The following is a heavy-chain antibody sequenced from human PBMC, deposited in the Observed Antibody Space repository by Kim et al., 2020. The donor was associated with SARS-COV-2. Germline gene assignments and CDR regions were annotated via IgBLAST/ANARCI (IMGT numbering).Heavy chain of an antibody. V-gene: IGHV3-23*01. J-gene: IGHJ4*02. D-gene: IGHD3-10*01. CDR3: AKIVSAGLWFGELFDLLHFDY. CDR2: ISGSGGST. Sequence: GGSLRLSCAASGFTFSSYAMSWVRQAPGKGLEWVSAISGSGGSTYYADSVKGRFTISRDNSKNTLYLQMNSLRAEDTAVYYCAKIVSAGLWFGELFDLLHFDYWGQGTLVTVSS. CDR1: GFTFSSYA.